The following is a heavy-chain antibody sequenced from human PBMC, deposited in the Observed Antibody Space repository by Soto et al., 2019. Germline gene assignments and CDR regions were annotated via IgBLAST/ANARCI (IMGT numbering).Heavy chain of an antibody. CDR3: ARDDVLCDGGRCYGIPLDV. CDR1: GFTVSSKY. D-gene: IGHD2-15*01. Sequence: EVELVESGGGLVQPGGSLRLSCAASGFTVSSKYMTWVRQAPGKGLEWVSLIQSGGTTYYADSVKGRFNISRDTSEKTLHLQVDSLRVEYTAVYYCARDDVLCDGGRCYGIPLDVWGKRTTVTVAS. CDR2: IQSGGTT. J-gene: IGHJ6*04. V-gene: IGHV3-66*01.